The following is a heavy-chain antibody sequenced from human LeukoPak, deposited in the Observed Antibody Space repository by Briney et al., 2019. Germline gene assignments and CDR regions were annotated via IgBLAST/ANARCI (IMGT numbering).Heavy chain of an antibody. Sequence: GGSLRLSCAASGFTFSKVWMSWVRQAPGKGLEWVGRIKSKTDGGATDYGAPVKGRFTISRDDSENTLYLQMNSLKTEDKAVYYCNTQDDILTGYPYDYWGQGTLVTVSS. J-gene: IGHJ4*02. CDR2: IKSKTDGGAT. D-gene: IGHD3-9*01. V-gene: IGHV3-15*01. CDR1: GFTFSKVW. CDR3: NTQDDILTGYPYDY.